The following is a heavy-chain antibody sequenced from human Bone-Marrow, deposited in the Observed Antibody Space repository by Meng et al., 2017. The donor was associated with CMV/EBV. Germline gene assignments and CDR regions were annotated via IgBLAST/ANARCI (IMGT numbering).Heavy chain of an antibody. CDR3: AKGVPLRFLEWLLSNAFDI. CDR1: GFTFSSYA. V-gene: IGHV3-23*01. Sequence: GGSLRLSCAASGFTFSSYAMSWVRQAPGKGLEWVSAITGSGGSTYHADSVKGRFTISRDNSKNTLYLQMNSLRAEDTAVYYCAKGVPLRFLEWLLSNAFDIWGQGTRVTVSS. D-gene: IGHD3-3*01. J-gene: IGHJ3*02. CDR2: ITGSGGST.